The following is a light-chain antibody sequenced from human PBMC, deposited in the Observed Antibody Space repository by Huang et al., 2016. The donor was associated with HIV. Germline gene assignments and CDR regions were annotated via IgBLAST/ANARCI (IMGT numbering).Light chain of an antibody. J-gene: IGKJ5*01. CDR2: GAS. CDR3: QQYDNWPLT. Sequence: ERVMTQSPATLSVAPGERVTLSCRASHSVSSNLAWYQQKPGQAPRLLIHGASTRATGIPARFSGSGSGTEFTLAISSLQSEYSGVYFCQQYDNWPLTFGQGTRLEIK. CDR1: HSVSSN. V-gene: IGKV3-15*01.